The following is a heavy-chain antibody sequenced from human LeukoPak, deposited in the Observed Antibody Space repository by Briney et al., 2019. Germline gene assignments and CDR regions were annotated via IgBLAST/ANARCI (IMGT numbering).Heavy chain of an antibody. CDR1: GYTFSGHY. D-gene: IGHD3-22*01. CDR3: ASCYYDSSGYYYFDY. Sequence: ASVKVSCKASGYTFSGHYMHWVRQAPGQGLEWMGWIKPSSGATNYAQNFRGRVTMTRDTSNRTSYMELSRLRSDDTALYYCASCYYDSSGYYYFDYWGQGTLVTVSS. V-gene: IGHV1-2*02. CDR2: IKPSSGAT. J-gene: IGHJ4*02.